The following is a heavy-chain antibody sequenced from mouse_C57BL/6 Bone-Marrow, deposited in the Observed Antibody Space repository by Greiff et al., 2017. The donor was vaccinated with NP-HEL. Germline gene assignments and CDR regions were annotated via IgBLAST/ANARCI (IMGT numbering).Heavy chain of an antibody. V-gene: IGHV1-81*01. J-gene: IGHJ2*01. CDR3: ARRGYGNCFDY. D-gene: IGHD2-1*01. CDR2: IYPRSGNP. CDR1: GYTFTSYG. Sequence: VQLQQSGAELARPGASVKLSCKASGYTFTSYGISWVKQRTGQGLEWIGEIYPRSGNPYYNEKFKGQATLTADKSSSTAYMELRSLTSEDSAVYFCARRGYGNCFDYWGQGTTLTVSS.